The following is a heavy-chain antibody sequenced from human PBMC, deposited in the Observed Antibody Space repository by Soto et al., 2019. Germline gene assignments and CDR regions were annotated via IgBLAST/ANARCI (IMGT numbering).Heavy chain of an antibody. CDR1: GFTFSSYW. J-gene: IGHJ4*02. D-gene: IGHD6-19*01. CDR2: INPDGSTT. CDR3: ARVAVAAYHFDY. Sequence: GGSLRLSCAASGFTFSSYWMHWVRQAPGKGLVWVSRINPDGSTTNYADSVKGRFTISRDNAKNTLYLQMNSLRAEDTAAYYCARVAVAAYHFDYWGQGTLVTVSS. V-gene: IGHV3-74*01.